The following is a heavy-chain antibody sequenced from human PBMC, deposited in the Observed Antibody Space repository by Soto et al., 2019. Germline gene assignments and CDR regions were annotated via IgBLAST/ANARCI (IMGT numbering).Heavy chain of an antibody. Sequence: EVQLVESGGGLVQPGGSLRLSCAASGFTFSSYEMNWVRQAPGKGLEWVSYISSSGSTIYYADSVKGRFTISRDNAKNSLYLQMNSLRAEDTAVYYCARDRTGYSSGWLDYWGQGTLVTVSS. D-gene: IGHD6-19*01. V-gene: IGHV3-48*03. J-gene: IGHJ4*02. CDR3: ARDRTGYSSGWLDY. CDR1: GFTFSSYE. CDR2: ISSSGSTI.